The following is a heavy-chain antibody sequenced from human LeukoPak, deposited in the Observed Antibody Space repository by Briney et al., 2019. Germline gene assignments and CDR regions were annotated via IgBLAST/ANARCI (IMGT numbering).Heavy chain of an antibody. CDR3: AREVVVAATWFDP. V-gene: IGHV4-30-2*01. D-gene: IGHD2-15*01. CDR2: IYHSGST. Sequence: SQTLSLTCAVSGGSISSGGYSWSWIRQPPGKGLEWIGYIYHSGSTYYNPSLKSRVTISVDRSKNQFSLKLSSVTAADTAVYYCAREVVVAATWFDPWGQGTLVTVSS. CDR1: GGSISSGGYS. J-gene: IGHJ5*02.